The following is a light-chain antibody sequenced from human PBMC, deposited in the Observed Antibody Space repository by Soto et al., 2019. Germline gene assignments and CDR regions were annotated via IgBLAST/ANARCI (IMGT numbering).Light chain of an antibody. CDR2: EAS. Sequence: DIQMTQSPSTLSAFVGDRVSITCRASRSVSLYLAWYQQKPGKAPKLLIYEASRLATGVPSRFSGGGSGTVFTLTISSLRPDDYATYFCQQYKSQWTFGQGTKVEIK. CDR1: RSVSLY. CDR3: QQYKSQWT. J-gene: IGKJ1*01. V-gene: IGKV1-5*03.